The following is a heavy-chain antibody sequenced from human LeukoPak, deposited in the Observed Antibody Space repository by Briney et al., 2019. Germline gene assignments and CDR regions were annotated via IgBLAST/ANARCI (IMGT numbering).Heavy chain of an antibody. V-gene: IGHV3-73*01. CDR2: IRSRSNDYAT. Sequence: PGGSLRLSCSASGFTFSGSAMHWVRQTSDKGLEWIGRIRSRSNDYATAYAASVKGRFTFSRDDSKNTAYLQMNGLKTEDTAVYYCSRGKIAPPGKGSSYFGMYVWGQGTTVIVSS. D-gene: IGHD6-13*01. CDR3: SRGKIAPPGKGSSYFGMYV. J-gene: IGHJ6*02. CDR1: GFTFSGSA.